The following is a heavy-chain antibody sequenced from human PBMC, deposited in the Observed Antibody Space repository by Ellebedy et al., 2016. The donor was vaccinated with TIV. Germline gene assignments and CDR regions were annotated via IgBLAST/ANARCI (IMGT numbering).Heavy chain of an antibody. CDR2: ISTDGSST. CDR1: GFTFSSYW. D-gene: IGHD3-22*01. Sequence: GGSLRLXXAASGFTFSSYWMHWVRQAPGKGLVWVSRISTDGSSTSYADSVKGRFAISRDNAKNTLYLQMNSLRAEDTALYHCARAADYYDESGYYPHYFDYWGQGILVTVSS. V-gene: IGHV3-74*01. CDR3: ARAADYYDESGYYPHYFDY. J-gene: IGHJ4*02.